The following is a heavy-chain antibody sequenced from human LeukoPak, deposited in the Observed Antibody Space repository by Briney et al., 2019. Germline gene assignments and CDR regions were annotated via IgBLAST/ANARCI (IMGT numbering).Heavy chain of an antibody. Sequence: PSETLSLTCTVSGASISSYYWSWFRQPPGKGLEWIGYIYYSGSTNYNPSLKSRVTISVDTSKNQFSLRLSSVTAADTAVYYCARHRYYYDSSGYYYQPWGQGTLVTVSS. D-gene: IGHD3-22*01. CDR3: ARHRYYYDSSGYYYQP. CDR1: GASISSYY. CDR2: IYYSGST. V-gene: IGHV4-59*01. J-gene: IGHJ5*02.